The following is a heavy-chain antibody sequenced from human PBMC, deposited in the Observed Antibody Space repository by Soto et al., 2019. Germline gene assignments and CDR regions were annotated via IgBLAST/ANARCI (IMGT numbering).Heavy chain of an antibody. J-gene: IGHJ4*02. CDR1: GYAFTTYG. D-gene: IGHD1-1*01. V-gene: IGHV1-18*01. CDR3: ARGRYGDY. Sequence: QVHLVQSGAEVKKPGASVKVSCKGSGYAFTTYGITWVRQAPGQGLEWMGWISAHNGNTHYAQKLQGRVTVTRDTSTSTGYMELRSLRSDDAAVYYCARGRYGDYWGQGARVTVSS. CDR2: ISAHNGNT.